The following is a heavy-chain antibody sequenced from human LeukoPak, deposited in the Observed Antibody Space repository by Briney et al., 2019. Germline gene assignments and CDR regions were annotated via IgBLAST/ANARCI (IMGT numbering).Heavy chain of an antibody. Sequence: GGSLRLSCAASGFTVSSNYMSWVRQAPGKGLEWVSVIYSGGSTYYADSVKGRFTISRDYSKNTLYLQMNSLRAEDTAVYYCARVGGYSGYGLYYYYYGMDVWGQGTTVTVSS. CDR2: IYSGGST. CDR3: ARVGGYSGYGLYYYYYGMDV. J-gene: IGHJ6*02. V-gene: IGHV3-66*02. D-gene: IGHD5-12*01. CDR1: GFTVSSNY.